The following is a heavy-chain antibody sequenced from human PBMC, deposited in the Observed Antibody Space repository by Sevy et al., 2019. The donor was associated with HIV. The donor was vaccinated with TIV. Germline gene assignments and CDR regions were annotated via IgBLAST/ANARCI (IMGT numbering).Heavy chain of an antibody. CDR2: IREDGSQS. Sequence: GGFLRLSCVASGFSFSRYWMHWVRQTPKKGLEWVARIREDGSQSWYVDSVKGRFTISRDDAKNSLYLQMNSLRADDTAVYYCARDPDTSNKIDYWGQGTMVTVSS. CDR3: ARDPDTSNKIDY. D-gene: IGHD2-2*01. J-gene: IGHJ4*02. V-gene: IGHV3-7*01. CDR1: GFSFSRYW.